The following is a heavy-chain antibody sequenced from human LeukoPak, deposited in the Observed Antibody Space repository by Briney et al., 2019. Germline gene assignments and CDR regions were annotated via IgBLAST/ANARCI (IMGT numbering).Heavy chain of an antibody. CDR2: IYYSVST. J-gene: IGHJ4*02. Sequence: PSETPSLSCTVSGGAISNYYWNWLRQPPGKGLEWIGYIYYSVSTNYNPSLKSRVTMSLDTSKNQFSLRLTSVTAADTAVYYCARGFDSKSTYFDYWGQGTLVTVSS. D-gene: IGHD5-12*01. V-gene: IGHV4-59*01. CDR1: GGAISNYY. CDR3: ARGFDSKSTYFDY.